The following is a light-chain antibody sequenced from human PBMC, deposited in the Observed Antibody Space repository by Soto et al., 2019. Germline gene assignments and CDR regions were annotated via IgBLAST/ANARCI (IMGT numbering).Light chain of an antibody. CDR3: QQYDTGLT. J-gene: IGKJ1*01. CDR1: QSISIN. Sequence: EIVMTQSPATVSVSPGERVTLYCRASQSISINLAWYQLKPGQAPRLLIYGASTRATGDSAGFSGSGSGTDFTLTINGLQPGDIGVYYFQQYDTGLTFGQGTKVEI. V-gene: IGKV3-15*01. CDR2: GAS.